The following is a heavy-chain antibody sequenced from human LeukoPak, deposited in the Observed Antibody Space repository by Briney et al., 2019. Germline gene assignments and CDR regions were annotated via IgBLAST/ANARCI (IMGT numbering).Heavy chain of an antibody. CDR2: IYYSGST. CDR3: ARGRLGYCSGGSCYTDWPFDY. D-gene: IGHD2-15*01. Sequence: SETLSLTCTVSGGSISSYYWSWIRQPPGKGLEWIGYIYYSGSTNYNPSRKSRVTISVDTSKNQFSLKLSSVTAADTAVYYCARGRLGYCSGGSCYTDWPFDYWGQGTLVTVSS. J-gene: IGHJ4*02. V-gene: IGHV4-59*01. CDR1: GGSISSYY.